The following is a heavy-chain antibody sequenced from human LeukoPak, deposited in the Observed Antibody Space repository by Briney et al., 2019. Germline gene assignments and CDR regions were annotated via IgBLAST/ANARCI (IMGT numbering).Heavy chain of an antibody. V-gene: IGHV4-34*01. J-gene: IGHJ4*02. CDR1: GGSFSGYY. CDR2: INHSGST. D-gene: IGHD6-13*01. CDR3: ARGGIWSDFDY. Sequence: PSETLSLTCAVYGGSFSGYYWSWIRQPPGKGLEWIGEINHSGSTNYNPSLKSRVTILGDTSKNQFSLRLTYVSAADTAVYYCARGGIWSDFDYWGQGALVIVSS.